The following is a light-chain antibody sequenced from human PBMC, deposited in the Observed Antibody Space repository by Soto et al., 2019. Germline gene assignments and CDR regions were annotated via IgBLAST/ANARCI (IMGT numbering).Light chain of an antibody. J-gene: IGLJ3*02. CDR1: SGDVGNYDL. CDR3: CSYAGNGAWV. Sequence: QSALTQPASVSGSPGQSITISCSGSSGDVGNYDLVSWYPQIPGKAPQLMIFEVSRRPSRVSDRFSGSKSGNTASLTISGLQAEDEGDFYCCSYAGNGAWVFGGGTKLTVL. V-gene: IGLV2-23*02. CDR2: EVS.